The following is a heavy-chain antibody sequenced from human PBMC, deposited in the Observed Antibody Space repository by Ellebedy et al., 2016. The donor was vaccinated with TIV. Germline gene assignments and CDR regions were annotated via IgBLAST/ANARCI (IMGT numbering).Heavy chain of an antibody. V-gene: IGHV3-30*01. Sequence: NKYSADSLKGRFTVSRDNAKNTVYLQMNSLRPEDTAVYYCARVQNHYDILSDHYYYYFGMDLWGQGTTVTVS. CDR3: ARVQNHYDILSDHYYYYFGMDL. J-gene: IGHJ6*02. CDR2: NK. D-gene: IGHD3-9*01.